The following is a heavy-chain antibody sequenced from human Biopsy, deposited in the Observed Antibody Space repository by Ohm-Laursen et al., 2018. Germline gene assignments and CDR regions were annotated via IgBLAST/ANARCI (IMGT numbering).Heavy chain of an antibody. CDR1: GESSSGYF. D-gene: IGHD5-12*01. Sequence: TLSLTCAVNGESSSGYFWNWIRQPPGKGLEWIGEINQSGSTKYNPSLKRRATLSAASSNSQFSLRLTSLTAADTAIYYCARGSGYFKLDVWGQGTTVTVSS. CDR3: ARGSGYFKLDV. V-gene: IGHV4-34*01. J-gene: IGHJ6*02. CDR2: INQSGST.